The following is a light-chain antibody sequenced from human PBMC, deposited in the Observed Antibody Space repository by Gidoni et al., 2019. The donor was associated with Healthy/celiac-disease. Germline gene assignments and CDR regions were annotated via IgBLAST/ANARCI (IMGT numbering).Light chain of an antibody. CDR1: NIGSTS. J-gene: IGLJ2*01. CDR2: DDS. Sequence: YVPTQPHSVQVAPGQTARSTCGGNNIGSTSVHWYQQKPGQAPVLVVYDDSDRPSGIPERFSGSNSGNAATLTISRVEAGDEADYYCQVWDSSSDHVVFGGGPKLTVL. CDR3: QVWDSSSDHVV. V-gene: IGLV3-21*02.